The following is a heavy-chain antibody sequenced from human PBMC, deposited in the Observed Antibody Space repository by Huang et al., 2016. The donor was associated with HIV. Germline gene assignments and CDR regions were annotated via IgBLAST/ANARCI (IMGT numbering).Heavy chain of an antibody. D-gene: IGHD3-10*01. CDR1: GGSIRSSDYH. J-gene: IGHJ6*03. CDR2: IYYKGGT. Sequence: QLLLQESGPGLVKPSEALALTCAVSGGSIRSSDYHWGWIRQPPGKGLEWIGSIYYKGGTHYGPSRKRRVPIAVDTSKNLFFLNLTSMTAADTAVYYCARHREGPVAYYSGWGSHLNYMDVWGRGRTVVVSS. CDR3: ARHREGPVAYYSGWGSHLNYMDV. V-gene: IGHV4-39*01.